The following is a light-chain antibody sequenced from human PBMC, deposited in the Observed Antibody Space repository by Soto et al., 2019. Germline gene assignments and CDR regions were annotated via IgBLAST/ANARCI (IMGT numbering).Light chain of an antibody. V-gene: IGLV2-14*01. CDR2: DGS. Sequence: QSALTQPASVSGSPGQSITISCTGTSSDVAGYNYVSWYQQHPGKAPKLMIYDGSNRPSGVSNRFSGSKSGNTASLTISGLQAEDDDDYYCSSYSSSSTYVFGTGTKLTVL. J-gene: IGLJ1*01. CDR3: SSYSSSSTYV. CDR1: SSDVAGYNY.